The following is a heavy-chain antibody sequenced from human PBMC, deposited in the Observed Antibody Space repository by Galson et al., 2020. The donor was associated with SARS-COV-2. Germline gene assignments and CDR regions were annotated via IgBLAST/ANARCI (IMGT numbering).Heavy chain of an antibody. CDR2: IPYSGAT. V-gene: IGHV4-31*01. J-gene: IGHJ6*03. Sequence: SETLSLTCPVSGGSLTGSHFSWRWLRQHPGQGLEWLGEIPYSGATTYNPSLKSPISISLDTSKNQFSLDLRSVPAADTAVYFCARDYSFKIGLESYYYMDVWVKGTTFSVSS. CDR1: GGSLTGSHFS. CDR3: ARDYSFKIGLESYYYMDV. D-gene: IGHD4-4*01.